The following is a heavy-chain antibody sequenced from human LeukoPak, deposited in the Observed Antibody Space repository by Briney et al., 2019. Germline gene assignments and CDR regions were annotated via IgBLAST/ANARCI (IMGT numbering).Heavy chain of an antibody. CDR2: ISGSGGST. D-gene: IGHD3-10*01. V-gene: IGHV3-23*01. Sequence: GGSLCLSCAASGFTFSSYGMSWVRQAPGKGLEWVLAISGSGGSTYYADSEKGRITISRDKSKNTLYLQMNSLRAEDTAVYYCATLITMVRGVTPYYFDYWGEGTLVVVSS. CDR1: GFTFSSYG. CDR3: ATLITMVRGVTPYYFDY. J-gene: IGHJ4*02.